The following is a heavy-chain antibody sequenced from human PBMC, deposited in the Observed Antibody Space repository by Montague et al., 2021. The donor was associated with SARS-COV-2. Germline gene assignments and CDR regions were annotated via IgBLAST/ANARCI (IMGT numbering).Heavy chain of an antibody. Sequence: SETLSLTCTVSGGSINNYSWSWIRQPPQTGPEWIAFIHYTGSANYNPSLTIRATISVDPYKNQCSLKLTSVTAADAALYYCARHLAVGTSGFDIWGQGTMVTVSS. D-gene: IGHD6-19*01. J-gene: IGHJ3*02. CDR1: GGSINNYS. CDR2: IHYTGSA. V-gene: IGHV4-59*08. CDR3: ARHLAVGTSGFDI.